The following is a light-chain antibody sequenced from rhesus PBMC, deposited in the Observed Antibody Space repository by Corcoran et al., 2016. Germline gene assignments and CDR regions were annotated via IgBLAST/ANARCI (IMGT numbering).Light chain of an antibody. J-gene: IGKJ1*01. CDR2: EAS. CDR1: QGITND. Sequence: DIQMTQSPSSLSASVGDRVTITCRASQGITNDLAWYQQKPGETPKLLIYEASSLQSGIPSRFSGSGSGTDFTLTISSLQSEDFATYFCQHCYSIPWTFGQGTKVEIK. V-gene: IGKV1-25*01. CDR3: QHCYSIPWT.